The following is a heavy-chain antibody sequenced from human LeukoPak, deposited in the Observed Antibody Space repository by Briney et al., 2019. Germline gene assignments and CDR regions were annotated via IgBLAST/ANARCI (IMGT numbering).Heavy chain of an antibody. CDR3: ARALTSSAGRRAGMMGD. D-gene: IGHD6-13*01. J-gene: IGHJ4*02. CDR1: GYTFTRYY. CDR2: INPSGGST. Sequence: GASVKVSCKASGYTFTRYYIHWVRQAPGQGLEWMGIINPSGGSTSNAQKFQGRVTMTGDMSTSTVYMEVSSLRSEDTAVYYCARALTSSAGRRAGMMGDWGQGTLVTVSS. V-gene: IGHV1-46*01.